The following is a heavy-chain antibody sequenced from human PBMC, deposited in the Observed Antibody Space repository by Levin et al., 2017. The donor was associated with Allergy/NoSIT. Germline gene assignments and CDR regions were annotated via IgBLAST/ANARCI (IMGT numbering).Heavy chain of an antibody. Sequence: GGSLRLSCETSEITFSIYAMSWVRQPPGKGLEWVSAISASGGSTHYADSVKGRFTISRDNSKSTLYLLMNSLRAEDTAVYYCARFPLNGDYSNFDYWGQGTLVTVSS. CDR1: EITFSIYA. CDR2: ISASGGST. CDR3: ARFPLNGDYSNFDY. V-gene: IGHV3-23*01. D-gene: IGHD4-17*01. J-gene: IGHJ4*02.